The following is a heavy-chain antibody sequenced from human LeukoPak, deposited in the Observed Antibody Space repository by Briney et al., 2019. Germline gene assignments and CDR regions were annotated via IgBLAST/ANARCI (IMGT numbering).Heavy chain of an antibody. J-gene: IGHJ4*02. V-gene: IGHV3-21*01. CDR1: GFTFSSYS. Sequence: GSLRLSCAASGFTFSSYSMNWVRPAPGKGLEWVSSISSSSSYIYYADSVKGRFTISRDNAKNSLYLQMNSLRAEDTAVYYCAREVYGDYPYLSLEYYFDYWGQGTLVTVSS. CDR2: ISSSSSYI. D-gene: IGHD4-17*01. CDR3: AREVYGDYPYLSLEYYFDY.